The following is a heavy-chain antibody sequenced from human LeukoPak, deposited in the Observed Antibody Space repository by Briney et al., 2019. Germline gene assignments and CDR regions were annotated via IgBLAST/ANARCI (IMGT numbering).Heavy chain of an antibody. D-gene: IGHD3-9*01. CDR3: VIWGDYDVLTGYYVPDY. CDR2: ITGSGTNR. Sequence: QPGGSLRLSCVASGFTFSNYAMSWVRQAPGKGLEWVSAITGSGTNRYYADSLKGRFTTSRDNSKNTVFLQMNSLRYEDTAIYYCVIWGDYDVLTGYYVPDYWGQGTLVTVAS. CDR1: GFTFSNYA. V-gene: IGHV3-23*01. J-gene: IGHJ4*02.